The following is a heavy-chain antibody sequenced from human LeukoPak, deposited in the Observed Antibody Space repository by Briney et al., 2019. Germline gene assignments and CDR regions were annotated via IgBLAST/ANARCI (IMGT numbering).Heavy chain of an antibody. D-gene: IGHD6-13*01. CDR1: GGSISSYY. V-gene: IGHV4-59*01. CDR2: IYYSGST. Sequence: SETLSLTCTVSGGSISSYYWSWIRQPPGKGLEWIGYIYYSGSTNYNPSLKSRVTISVDTSKNQFSLKLSSVTAADTAVYYCARAAGRSWFVFDYWGQGTLVTVSS. CDR3: ARAAGRSWFVFDY. J-gene: IGHJ4*02.